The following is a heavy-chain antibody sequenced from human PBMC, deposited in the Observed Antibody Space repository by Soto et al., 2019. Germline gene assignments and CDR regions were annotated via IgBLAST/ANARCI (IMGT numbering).Heavy chain of an antibody. D-gene: IGHD5-18*01. CDR3: AKERGYSYGRGYYGMDV. V-gene: IGHV3-23*01. CDR2: ISGSGGST. Sequence: GGSLRLSCAASGFTFSSYTMSWVRQAPGKGLEWVSGISGSGGSTYYADSVKGRFTISRDNSKNTLYLQMNSLRAEDTAVYYCAKERGYSYGRGYYGMDVWGQGTTVTVSS. J-gene: IGHJ6*02. CDR1: GFTFSSYT.